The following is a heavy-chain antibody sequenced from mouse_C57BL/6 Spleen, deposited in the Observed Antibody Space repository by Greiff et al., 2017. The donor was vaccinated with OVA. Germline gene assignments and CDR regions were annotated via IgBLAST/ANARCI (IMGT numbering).Heavy chain of an antibody. CDR1: GYTFTSYW. CDR2: IDPSDSYT. CDR3: ARFTTVVDYAMDY. J-gene: IGHJ4*01. D-gene: IGHD1-1*01. Sequence: QVQLQQSGAELVMPGASVKLSCKASGYTFTSYWMHWVKQRPGQGLEWIGEIDPSDSYTNYNQKFKGKSTLTVDKSSSTAYMQLSSLTSEDSAVYYCARFTTVVDYAMDYWGQGTSVTVSS. V-gene: IGHV1-69*01.